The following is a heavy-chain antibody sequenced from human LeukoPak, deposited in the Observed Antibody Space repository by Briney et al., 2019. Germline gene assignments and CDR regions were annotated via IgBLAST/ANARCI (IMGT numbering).Heavy chain of an antibody. CDR2: INPNSGGT. CDR3: ARVSGGYSGYEG. CDR1: GYTLTELS. Sequence: ASVKVSCKVSGYTLTELSMHWVRQAPGQGLEWMGWINPNSGGTNYAQKFQGRVTMTRDTSISTAYMELSRLRSDDTAVYYCARVSGGYSGYEGWGQGTLVTVSS. V-gene: IGHV1-2*02. J-gene: IGHJ4*02. D-gene: IGHD5-12*01.